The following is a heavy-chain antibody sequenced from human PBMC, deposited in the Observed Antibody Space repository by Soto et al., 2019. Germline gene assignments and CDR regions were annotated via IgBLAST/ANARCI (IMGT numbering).Heavy chain of an antibody. V-gene: IGHV1-18*01. CDR3: ARDAGITMIVVRNDY. D-gene: IGHD3-22*01. Sequence: QVQLVQSGAEVKKPGASVKVSCKASGYPFTSYGISWVRQAPGQGREWMGWISAYNGNTNYAQKLQGRVTMTTDTSTSTAYMELRSLRSDDTAVYYCARDAGITMIVVRNDYWGQGTLVTVSS. CDR1: GYPFTSYG. CDR2: ISAYNGNT. J-gene: IGHJ4*02.